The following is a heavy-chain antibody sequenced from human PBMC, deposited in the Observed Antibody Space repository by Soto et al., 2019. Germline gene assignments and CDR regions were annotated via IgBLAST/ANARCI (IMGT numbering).Heavy chain of an antibody. CDR1: GGSVSSGGSS. J-gene: IGHJ4*02. D-gene: IGHD3-22*01. V-gene: IGHV4-30-2*01. CDR2: IYHSGST. Sequence: SETLSLTCAVSGGSVSSGGSSWGWILRRPGKGLELGGYIYHSGSTYYTPSLKSRVTISVDRSKNQFSLKLSSVTAADTAVYYCARVIKRNYYDSSGYLPDGYFDYWGQGTLVTVSS. CDR3: ARVIKRNYYDSSGYLPDGYFDY.